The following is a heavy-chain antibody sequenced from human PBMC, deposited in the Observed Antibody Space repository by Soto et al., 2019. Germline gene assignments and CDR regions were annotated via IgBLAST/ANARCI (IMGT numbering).Heavy chain of an antibody. V-gene: IGHV3-23*01. CDR1: GFTFSNYA. CDR2: FSGSGGST. Sequence: EVQLLESGGGLVQPGGSLRLSCAAAGFTFSNYALTWGRQSPGKGLEWVSTFSGSGGSTYYADSVRGRFTISRDNSKTTLFLQMNSLRVEDTAIYYCARDWTGDTCPCLDVWGQGTTVSVSS. J-gene: IGHJ6*02. D-gene: IGHD3-3*01. CDR3: ARDWTGDTCPCLDV.